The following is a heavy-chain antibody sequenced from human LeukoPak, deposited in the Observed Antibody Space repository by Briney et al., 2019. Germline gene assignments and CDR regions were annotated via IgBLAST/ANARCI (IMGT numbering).Heavy chain of an antibody. CDR2: IYYSGST. J-gene: IGHJ4*02. V-gene: IGHV4-61*01. D-gene: IGHD3-16*02. Sequence: SETLSLTCTVSGGSVSSGSYYWSWIRQPPGKGLEWIGYIYYSGSTNYNPSLKSRVTISVDTSKNQFSLKLSSVTAADTAVYYCARDSMITFGGVIVEYYFDYWGQGTLVTVSP. CDR3: ARDSMITFGGVIVEYYFDY. CDR1: GGSVSSGSYY.